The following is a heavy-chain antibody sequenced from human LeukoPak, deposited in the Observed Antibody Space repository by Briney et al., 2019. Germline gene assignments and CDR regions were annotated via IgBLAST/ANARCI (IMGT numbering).Heavy chain of an antibody. V-gene: IGHV3-48*03. CDR2: ISSSGSTI. D-gene: IGHD6-13*01. CDR3: AREGRDSSSWSLPFYYYYYMDV. CDR1: GFTFSSYE. J-gene: IGHJ6*03. Sequence: PGGSLRLSCAASGFTFSSYEMNWVRQAPGKGLEWVSYISSSGSTIYYADSVKGRFTISRDNAKNSLYLQMNSLRAEETAVYYCAREGRDSSSWSLPFYYYYYMDVWGKGTTVTISS.